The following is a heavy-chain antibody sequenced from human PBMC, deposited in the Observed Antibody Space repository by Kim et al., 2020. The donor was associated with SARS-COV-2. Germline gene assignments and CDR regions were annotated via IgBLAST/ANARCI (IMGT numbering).Heavy chain of an antibody. CDR3: ARSMEQLVWGDPYYYYYGMDV. CDR2: IYYSGST. CDR1: GGSISSGGYY. D-gene: IGHD6-13*01. V-gene: IGHV4-31*03. Sequence: SETLSLTCTVSGGSISSGGYYWSWIRQHPGKGLEWIGYIYYSGSTYYNPSLKSRVTISVDTSKNQFSLKLSSVTAADTAVYYCARSMEQLVWGDPYYYYYGMDVWGQGTTVTVSS. J-gene: IGHJ6*02.